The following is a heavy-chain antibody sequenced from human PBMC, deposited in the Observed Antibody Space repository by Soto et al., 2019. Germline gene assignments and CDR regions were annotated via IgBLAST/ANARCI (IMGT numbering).Heavy chain of an antibody. CDR3: AIDGDIVVLQAEQPSYYGMDV. CDR1: GDSVSSNSAA. V-gene: IGHV6-1*01. CDR2: TYYRSKWYN. Sequence: SHTLSLTCAISGDSVSSNSAAWNWIMQSPSRGLEWLGRTYYRSKWYNDYAVSVKSRITINPDTSKNQFSLQLNSVTPEDTAVSYCAIDGDIVVLQAEQPSYYGMDVWVQGTTVTVSS. J-gene: IGHJ6*02. D-gene: IGHD2-2*01.